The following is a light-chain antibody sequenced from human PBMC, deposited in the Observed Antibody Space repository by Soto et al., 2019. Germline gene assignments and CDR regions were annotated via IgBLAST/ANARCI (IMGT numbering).Light chain of an antibody. V-gene: IGKV3-20*01. CDR3: QQYGSSPLT. Sequence: EIVLTQSPGTLSLSPGERATLSCRASQSVSSSYLAWDQQKPGQAPRLLIYGASSRATGIPDRFSGSGSGTDFTLTISRREPGGFAVYYCQQYGSSPLTFGGGTNVEIK. J-gene: IGKJ4*01. CDR1: QSVSSSY. CDR2: GAS.